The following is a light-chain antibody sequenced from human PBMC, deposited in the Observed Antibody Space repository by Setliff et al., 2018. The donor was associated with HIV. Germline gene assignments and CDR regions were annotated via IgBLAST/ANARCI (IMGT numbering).Light chain of an antibody. J-gene: IGLJ1*01. CDR2: DVK. V-gene: IGLV2-14*03. CDR1: SSDVGTFDY. CDR3: SSYSKISTPPFV. Sequence: ALTQPASVSGSPGQSITISCTGTSSDVGTFDYVAWYQQFPDKAPKLIIFDVKSRPSDVSSRFSGSKSGNTASLTISVLQAEDEADYFCSSYSKISTPPFVFGAGTKVTVL.